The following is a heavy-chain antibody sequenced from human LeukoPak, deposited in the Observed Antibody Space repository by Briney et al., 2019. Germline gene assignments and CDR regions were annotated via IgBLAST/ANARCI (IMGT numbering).Heavy chain of an antibody. J-gene: IGHJ6*04. Sequence: PGGSLRLSCAASGFTFSTYAMSWVRQAPGKGLEWVSAISGSVDSTYYADSVKGRFTISGDNSKNTLYLQMNSLRAEDTAVYYCADGAVAGYYYYYGMDVWGKGTTVTVSS. D-gene: IGHD6-19*01. CDR1: GFTFSTYA. CDR3: ADGAVAGYYYYYGMDV. CDR2: ISGSVDST. V-gene: IGHV3-23*01.